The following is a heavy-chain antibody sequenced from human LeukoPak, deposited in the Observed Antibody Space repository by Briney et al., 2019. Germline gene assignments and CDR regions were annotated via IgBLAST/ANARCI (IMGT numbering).Heavy chain of an antibody. D-gene: IGHD6-13*01. J-gene: IGHJ6*02. Sequence: ASVKVSCKASGYTFTSYYMHWVRQAPGQGLEWMGIINPSGGSTSYAQKFQGRVTMTRDTSTSTAYMELRSLRSDDTAVYYCARSDIPYSSSWLPGYYYYGMDVWGQGTTVTVSS. CDR1: GYTFTSYY. CDR3: ARSDIPYSSSWLPGYYYYGMDV. CDR2: INPSGGST. V-gene: IGHV1-46*01.